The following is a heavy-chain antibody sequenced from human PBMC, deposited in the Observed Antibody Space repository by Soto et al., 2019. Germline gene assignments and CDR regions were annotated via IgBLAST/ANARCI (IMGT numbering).Heavy chain of an antibody. CDR1: GYTFTSFH. CDR3: ARDSPSIAS. V-gene: IGHV1-18*01. Sequence: QVQLVQSGAEVKKPGASVKVSCKASGYTFTSFHISWVRQAPGQGIEWMGWISAYNGNTNYAQTIQGRVTMTTDTSTSTVYMELRSLRSDDTAMYYCARDSPSIASWGQGTLVTVSS. D-gene: IGHD3-3*02. J-gene: IGHJ5*02. CDR2: ISAYNGNT.